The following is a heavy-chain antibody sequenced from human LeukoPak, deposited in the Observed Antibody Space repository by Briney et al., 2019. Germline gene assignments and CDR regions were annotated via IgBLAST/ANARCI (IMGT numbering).Heavy chain of an antibody. V-gene: IGHV5-51*01. CDR3: ARTYGDSLRDY. Sequence: AESLKFSCTGSGYSFSSYWIGWVRQMPGKGLGWMGMIYPGDSDTRYSPSFQGQVTISADKSISTAYLQWSSLKASDTAIYYCARTYGDSLRDYWGQGTLITVSS. J-gene: IGHJ4*02. CDR2: IYPGDSDT. CDR1: GYSFSSYW. D-gene: IGHD4-17*01.